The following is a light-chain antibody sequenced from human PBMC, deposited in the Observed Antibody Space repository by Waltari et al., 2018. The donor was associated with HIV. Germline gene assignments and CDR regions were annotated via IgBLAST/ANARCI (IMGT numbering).Light chain of an antibody. CDR1: HSVLYTSNSNNY. CDR3: QQYYSTPIT. CDR2: WAS. J-gene: IGKJ5*01. V-gene: IGKV4-1*01. Sequence: DIVMTQSPDSLAVSLGARATINCQYSHSVLYTSNSNNYLAWYQQKPGQPPKLPIYWASTRESGVPDRFSGSGSGTEFTLTISSLQAEDVAVYYCQQYYSTPITFGQGTRLEIK.